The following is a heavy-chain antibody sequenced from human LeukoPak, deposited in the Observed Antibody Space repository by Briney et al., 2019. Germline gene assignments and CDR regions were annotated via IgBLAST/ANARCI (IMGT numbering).Heavy chain of an antibody. J-gene: IGHJ4*02. CDR1: GGSISSYY. CDR3: ARDNSSGWYGY. CDR2: IYYSGST. V-gene: IGHV4-59*01. Sequence: PSETLSLTRTVSGGSISSYYWSWIRQPPGKGLEWIGYIYYSGSTNYNPSLKSRVTISVDTSKNQFSLKLSSVTAADTAVYYCARDNSSGWYGYWGQGTLVTDSS. D-gene: IGHD6-19*01.